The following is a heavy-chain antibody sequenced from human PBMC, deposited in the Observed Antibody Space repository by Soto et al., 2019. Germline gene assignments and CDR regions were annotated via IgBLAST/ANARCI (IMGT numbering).Heavy chain of an antibody. D-gene: IGHD3-9*01. CDR1: GYTFTSYG. CDR2: ISAYNGNT. CDR3: ARDPHDILTGYNWFDP. V-gene: IGHV1-18*01. J-gene: IGHJ5*02. Sequence: ASVKVSCKASGYTFTSYGISWVRQAPGQGLEWMGWISAYNGNTNYAQKLQGRVTMTTDTSTSTAYMELRSLRSDDTSLYYCARDPHDILTGYNWFDPWGQGTLVTVSS.